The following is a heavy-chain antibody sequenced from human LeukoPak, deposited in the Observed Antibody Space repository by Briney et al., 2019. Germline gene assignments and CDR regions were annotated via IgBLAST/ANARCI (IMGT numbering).Heavy chain of an antibody. CDR2: IYHSGST. J-gene: IGHJ4*02. CDR1: GGSISSSNW. D-gene: IGHD6-19*01. CDR3: ARSLYSSGWTPYFDY. Sequence: SGTLSLTCAVSGGSISSSNWWSWVRQPPGKGLEWIGEIYHSGSTNYNPSLKSRVTISVDKSKNQFSLKLSSVTAEDTAVYYCARSLYSSGWTPYFDYWGQGTLVTVSS. V-gene: IGHV4-4*02.